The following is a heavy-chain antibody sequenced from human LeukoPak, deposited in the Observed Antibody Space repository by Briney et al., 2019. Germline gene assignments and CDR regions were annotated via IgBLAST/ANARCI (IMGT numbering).Heavy chain of an antibody. D-gene: IGHD3-3*01. Sequence: PSETLSLTCAVYGGSFSGYYWSWIRQPPGKGLEWIGEINHSGSTNYNPSLKSRVTISVDTAKNQFSLKLSSVTAADTAVYYCARGEAFWSGYYIRRYYYYMDVWGKGTTVTVSS. J-gene: IGHJ6*03. CDR3: ARGEAFWSGYYIRRYYYYMDV. CDR2: INHSGST. CDR1: GGSFSGYY. V-gene: IGHV4-34*01.